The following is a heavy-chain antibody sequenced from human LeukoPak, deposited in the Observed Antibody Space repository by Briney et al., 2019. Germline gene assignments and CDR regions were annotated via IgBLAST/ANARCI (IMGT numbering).Heavy chain of an antibody. CDR2: ISVYNDNT. J-gene: IGHJ5*02. CDR3: ARDRAAASNWFDP. V-gene: IGHV1-18*01. Sequence: ASVKVSCKASGYTFTSYGISWVRQAPGQGLEWMGWISVYNDNTNYAQKFQGRVTMTTDTSTSTAYMELRSLRSDDTAVYYCARDRAAASNWFDPWGQGTLVTVSS. D-gene: IGHD6-13*01. CDR1: GYTFTSYG.